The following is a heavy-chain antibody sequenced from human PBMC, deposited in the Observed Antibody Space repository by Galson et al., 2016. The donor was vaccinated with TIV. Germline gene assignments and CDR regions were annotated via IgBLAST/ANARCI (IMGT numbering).Heavy chain of an antibody. CDR1: GFVFRDWS. J-gene: IGHJ4*02. CDR3: GHNWNYVY. D-gene: IGHD1-7*01. V-gene: IGHV3-23*01. CDR2: ISGGGDYT. Sequence: SLRLSCAASGFVFRDWSMNWVRQAPGKGLEWVSAISGGGDYTHYSDSVKGRFTISRDKSKNTLYLQMNSLRPDDTARYFCGHNWNYVYWGQGSLVTVSS.